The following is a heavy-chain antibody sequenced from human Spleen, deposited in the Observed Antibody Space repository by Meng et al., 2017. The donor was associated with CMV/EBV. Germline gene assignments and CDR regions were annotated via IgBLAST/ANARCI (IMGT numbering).Heavy chain of an antibody. D-gene: IGHD1-26*01. CDR2: IKQDGSEK. V-gene: IGHV3-7*01. CDR1: GFTFSSYA. CDR3: AKDIQWESGVMAAFDI. Sequence: GESLKISCAASGFTFSSYAMSWVRQAPGKGLEWVANIKQDGSEKYYVDSVKGRFTISRDNAKNSLYLQMNSLRAEDTALYYCAKDIQWESGVMAAFDIWGQGTMVTVSS. J-gene: IGHJ3*02.